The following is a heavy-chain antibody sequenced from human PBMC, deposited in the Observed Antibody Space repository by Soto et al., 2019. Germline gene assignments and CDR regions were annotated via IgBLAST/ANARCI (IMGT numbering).Heavy chain of an antibody. CDR1: GFNVMSYW. J-gene: IGHJ4*02. V-gene: IGHV3-7*01. D-gene: IGHD3-16*01. CDR2: IKADGSEI. CDR3: ARDIGFDYVN. Sequence: GGSLRLSCAVSGFNVMSYWMSWVRQAPGKGLEWVASIKADGSEIYYLHSVRDRFSISRDSAGNALHLTMNYLSAEDTGVYFCARDIGFDYVNWGQGTRVTVSS.